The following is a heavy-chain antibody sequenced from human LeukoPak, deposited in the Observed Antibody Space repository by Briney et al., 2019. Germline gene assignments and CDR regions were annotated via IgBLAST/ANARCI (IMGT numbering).Heavy chain of an antibody. V-gene: IGHV1-69*13. CDR1: GYTFTSYA. CDR2: IIPIFGTA. CDR3: ARSSAYCGGDCLGY. J-gene: IGHJ4*02. Sequence: SVKVSCKASGYTFTSYAMHWVRQAPGQGLEWMGGIIPIFGTANYAQKFQGRVTITADESTSTAYMELSSLRSEDTAVYYCARSSAYCGGDCLGYWGQGTLVTVSS. D-gene: IGHD2-21*02.